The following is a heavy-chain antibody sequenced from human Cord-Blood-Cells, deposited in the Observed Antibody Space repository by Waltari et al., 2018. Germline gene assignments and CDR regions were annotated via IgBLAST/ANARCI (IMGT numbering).Heavy chain of an antibody. J-gene: IGHJ4*02. CDR3: ARGYCSGGSCYYFDY. CDR1: GFTVSSDY. CDR2: IYRGGST. Sequence: EVQLVESGGGLIQPGGALRLSCGASGFTVSSDYLSWVRQAPGKGLELVSVIYRGGSTYYADSVKGRFTISRDNSKNTLYLQMNSLRAEDTAVYYCARGYCSGGSCYYFDYWGQGTLVTVSS. D-gene: IGHD2-15*01. V-gene: IGHV3-53*01.